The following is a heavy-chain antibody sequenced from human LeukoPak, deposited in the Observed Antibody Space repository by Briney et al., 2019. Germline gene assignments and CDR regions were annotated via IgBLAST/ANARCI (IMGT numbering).Heavy chain of an antibody. V-gene: IGHV4-59*08. CDR2: IYYSGST. J-gene: IGHJ4*02. CDR3: ANYHDYSNFQGAYYLDY. CDR1: GGSISGYY. Sequence: SETLSLTCTVSGGSISGYYWSWIRQPPEKGLEWIGNIYYSGSTNYNPSLKSRVTISVDTSKNQFSLKLSSVTAADTAVYYCANYHDYSNFQGAYYLDYWGQGTLVTVSS. D-gene: IGHD4-11*01.